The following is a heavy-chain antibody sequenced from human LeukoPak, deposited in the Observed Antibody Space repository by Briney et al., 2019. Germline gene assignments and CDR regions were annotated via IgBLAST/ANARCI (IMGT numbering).Heavy chain of an antibody. CDR3: ARILDYCSGGSCYGGTPGY. V-gene: IGHV3-21*01. D-gene: IGHD2-15*01. J-gene: IGHJ4*02. CDR2: ISSSSSYI. CDR1: GFTFDDYG. Sequence: SGGSLRLSCAASGFTFDDYGMSWVRQAPGKGLEWVSSISSSSSYIYYADSVKGRFTISRDNAKNSLYLQMNSLRAEDTAVYYCARILDYCSGGSCYGGTPGYWGQGTLVTVSS.